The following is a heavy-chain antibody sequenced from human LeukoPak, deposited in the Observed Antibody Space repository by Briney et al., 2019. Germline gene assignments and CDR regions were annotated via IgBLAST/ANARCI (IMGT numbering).Heavy chain of an antibody. CDR3: ARKTVVGSYFDY. CDR1: GFTFSSYW. CDR2: IKQDGSDK. Sequence: GGSLRLSCAASGFTFSSYWMSWVRQAPGKGLEWVANIKQDGSDKYYVDSVKGRFTISRDNAKDSLYLQINSLRAEDTAVYYCARKTVVGSYFDYWGQGTPVTVSS. D-gene: IGHD4-23*01. V-gene: IGHV3-7*03. J-gene: IGHJ4*02.